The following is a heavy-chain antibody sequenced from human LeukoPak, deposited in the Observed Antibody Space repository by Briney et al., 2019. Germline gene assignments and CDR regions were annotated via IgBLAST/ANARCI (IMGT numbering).Heavy chain of an antibody. D-gene: IGHD3-10*01. Sequence: ASVKVSCKTSGYTFTKFAIHWVRQAPGQRLEWMGWINTGNGQTKYSENFEGRVTITRDTSTSTIYVEVRSLTSEDTGLYYCARYFGSGSYLDYWGQGTLLTVSS. CDR2: INTGNGQT. V-gene: IGHV1-3*04. J-gene: IGHJ4*02. CDR3: ARYFGSGSYLDY. CDR1: GYTFTKFA.